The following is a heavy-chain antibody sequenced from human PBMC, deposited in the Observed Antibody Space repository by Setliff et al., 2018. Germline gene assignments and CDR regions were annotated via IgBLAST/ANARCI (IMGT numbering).Heavy chain of an antibody. J-gene: IGHJ6*02. V-gene: IGHV1-18*01. Sequence: ASVKVSCKASNYTFINYGMSWVRQIPGHGLECMGWISGSSGDASYAQKFQGRVIITLDTLTTTAYMELRSLRSDDTAVYYFARDSRIRFTKEEGGAYYYGMDVWGQGTTVTSP. CDR2: ISGSSGDA. CDR1: NYTFINYG. D-gene: IGHD2-8*01. CDR3: ARDSRIRFTKEEGGAYYYGMDV.